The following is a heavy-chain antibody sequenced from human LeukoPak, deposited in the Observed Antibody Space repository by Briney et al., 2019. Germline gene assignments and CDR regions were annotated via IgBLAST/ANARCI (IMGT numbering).Heavy chain of an antibody. V-gene: IGHV1-2*02. CDR3: ARMSEKVGANHFDY. CDR1: GYTFTGYY. J-gene: IGHJ4*02. CDR2: INPNSGGT. D-gene: IGHD1-26*01. Sequence: ASVKVSCKASGYTFTGYYMHWVRQAPGQGLEWMGWINPNSGGTNYAQKFQGRVTMTRDTSISTAYMELSRLSSDDTAVYYCARMSEKVGANHFDYWGQGTLVTVSS.